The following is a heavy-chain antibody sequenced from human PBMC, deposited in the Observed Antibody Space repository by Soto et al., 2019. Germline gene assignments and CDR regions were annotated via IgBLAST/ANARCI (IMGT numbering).Heavy chain of an antibody. CDR3: ARERIADSGYDEVRWFDP. D-gene: IGHD5-12*01. CDR1: GGTFSSYA. V-gene: IGHV1-69*13. CDR2: IIPIFCTA. Sequence: SVKVSCKASGGTFSSYAISWVRQAPGQGLEWMGGIIPIFCTANYAQKFQGRGTITADESTSTAYMELSSLRSEDTAVYYCARERIADSGYDEVRWFDPWGQGTLVTVSS. J-gene: IGHJ5*02.